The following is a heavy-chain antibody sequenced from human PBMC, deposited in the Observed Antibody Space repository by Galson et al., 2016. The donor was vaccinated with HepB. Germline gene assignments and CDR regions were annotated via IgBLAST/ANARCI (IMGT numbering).Heavy chain of an antibody. CDR2: INPSGGYT. D-gene: IGHD3-10*01. J-gene: IGHJ4*02. CDR3: ASLPGYYGSGSYYKDY. V-gene: IGHV1-46*01. Sequence: SVKVSCKASGYTFTTYYMHWVRQAPGQGLEWMGIINPSGGYTSYAQKFRGRVTMTRDTSTSTVYMELSSLRSEDTAVYYCASLPGYYGSGSYYKDYWGQGALVTVSS. CDR1: GYTFTTYY.